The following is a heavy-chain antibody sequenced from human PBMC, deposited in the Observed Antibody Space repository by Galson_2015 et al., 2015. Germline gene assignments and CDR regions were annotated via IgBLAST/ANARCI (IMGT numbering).Heavy chain of an antibody. J-gene: IGHJ4*02. CDR1: GYTLTDLS. Sequence: SVKVSCKVSGYTLTDLSMHWVRQAPGKGLEWMGGFDPEDGETIYAQKFQGRVTMTEDTSTDAAYMELSSLRSEDTAVYYCATHRVYSGYDLGVFDYWGQGTLVTVSS. CDR3: ATHRVYSGYDLGVFDY. D-gene: IGHD5-12*01. V-gene: IGHV1-24*01. CDR2: FDPEDGET.